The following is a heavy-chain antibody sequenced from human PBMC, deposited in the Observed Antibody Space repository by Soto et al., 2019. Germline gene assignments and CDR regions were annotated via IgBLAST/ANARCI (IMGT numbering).Heavy chain of an antibody. CDR3: ARERPDGSRLDP. CDR2: INHSGST. V-gene: IGHV4-34*01. Sequence: SETLSLTCAVYGGSFSGYYWSWIRQPPGKGLEWIGEINHSGSTNYNPSLKSRVTISEDTSKNQFSLKLTSVTAADTAVYYCARERPDGSRLDPWGQGTLVTVSS. J-gene: IGHJ5*02. CDR1: GGSFSGYY. D-gene: IGHD6-13*01.